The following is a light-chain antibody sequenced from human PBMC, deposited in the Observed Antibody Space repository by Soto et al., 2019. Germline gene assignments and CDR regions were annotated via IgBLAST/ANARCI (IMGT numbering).Light chain of an antibody. CDR1: TSDVGSYNL. Sequence: QSALTQPASVSGSPGQSITISCTGTTSDVGSYNLVSWYQHHPGKAPKFIIYESTKRPSGVSSRFSGSKSGNTASLTISGLQAEDEADYYCCSYAGFSTFVVFGGGTKVTVL. CDR3: CSYAGFSTFVV. CDR2: EST. J-gene: IGLJ2*01. V-gene: IGLV2-23*02.